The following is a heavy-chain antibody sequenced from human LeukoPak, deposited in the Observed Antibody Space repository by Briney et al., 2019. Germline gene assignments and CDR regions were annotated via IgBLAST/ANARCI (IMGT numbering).Heavy chain of an antibody. J-gene: IGHJ4*02. CDR1: GFTFTTYA. Sequence: PGRSLRLSCAASGFTFTTYAMHWVRQAPGKGLEWVTVISYDGSTKYYGDSVKGRFTISRDNANSTLYLQMNSLRAEDTAVYYCARDPSQGDSWGLGTLVTVSS. CDR2: ISYDGSTK. CDR3: ARDPSQGDS. V-gene: IGHV3-30-3*01.